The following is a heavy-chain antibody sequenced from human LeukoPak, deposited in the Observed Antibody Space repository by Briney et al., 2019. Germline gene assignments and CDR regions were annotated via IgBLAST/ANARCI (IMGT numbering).Heavy chain of an antibody. J-gene: IGHJ4*02. CDR1: GFTFSSYA. CDR2: ISGSGGST. Sequence: GGSLRLSCAASGFTFSSYAMSWVRQAPGKGLEWVSAISGSGGSTYYADSVKGRFTISRDNSKNTLYLQMNSLRAEDTAVYYCAKTGYYDSSGYGEGDYWGQGTLVTVSS. V-gene: IGHV3-23*01. D-gene: IGHD3-22*01. CDR3: AKTGYYDSSGYGEGDY.